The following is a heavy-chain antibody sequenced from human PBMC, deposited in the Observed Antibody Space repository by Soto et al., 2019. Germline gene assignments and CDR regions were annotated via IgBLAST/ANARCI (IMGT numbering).Heavy chain of an antibody. J-gene: IGHJ6*02. V-gene: IGHV4-30-2*01. Sequence: TLSLTFAVSGGSISSGGYSWSWIRQPPGKGLEWIGYIYHSGSTYYNPSLKSRVTISVDRSKNQFSLKLSSVTAADTAVYYCARDGAAPGGMYVWGQGTTVTVS. CDR1: GGSISSGGYS. CDR3: ARDGAAPGGMYV. D-gene: IGHD2-15*01. CDR2: IYHSGST.